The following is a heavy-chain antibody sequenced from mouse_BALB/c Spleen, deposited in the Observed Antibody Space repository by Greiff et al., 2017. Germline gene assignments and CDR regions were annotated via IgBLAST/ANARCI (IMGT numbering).Heavy chain of an antibody. CDR2: ISSGGSYT. CDR3: ARHGNYYFDY. V-gene: IGHV5-9-3*01. CDR1: GFTFSSYA. Sequence: EVQLVESGGGLVKPGGSLKLSCAASGFTFSSYAMYWVRQTPGKRLEWVATISSGGSYTYYPDSVKGRYTISRDNATNTRYLHMSSLRSEDTAMYYCARHGNYYFDYWGEGTTLTVSS. J-gene: IGHJ2*01. D-gene: IGHD2-1*01.